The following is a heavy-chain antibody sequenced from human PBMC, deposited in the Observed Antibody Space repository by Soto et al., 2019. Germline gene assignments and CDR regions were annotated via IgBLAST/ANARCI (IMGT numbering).Heavy chain of an antibody. J-gene: IGHJ5*02. V-gene: IGHV3-23*01. CDR1: GFTFSSYA. CDR2: ISASGGST. CDR3: AKDDYVWGSYRYPNWFDP. D-gene: IGHD3-16*02. Sequence: GGSLRLSCAASGFTFSSYAMSWVRQAPGKGLEWVSAISASGGSTYYANSVKGRFTISRDNSKNTLYLQMNSLRAEDTAVYYCAKDDYVWGSYRYPNWFDPWGQGTLVTVSS.